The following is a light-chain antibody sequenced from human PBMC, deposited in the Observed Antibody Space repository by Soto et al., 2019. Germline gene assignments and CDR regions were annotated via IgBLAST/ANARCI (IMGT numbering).Light chain of an antibody. CDR3: QQYEAYPLT. CDR2: KAS. V-gene: IGKV1-5*03. J-gene: IGKJ4*01. CDR1: QNIDFW. Sequence: DIQMTQSPSTLSASVGDRVTITCRASQNIDFWLAWYQQKPGKAPNLLISKASSSESGVPSRFSGSGSGTQFTLTISSLQPDDFATYYCQQYEAYPLTFGGGTKVEIK.